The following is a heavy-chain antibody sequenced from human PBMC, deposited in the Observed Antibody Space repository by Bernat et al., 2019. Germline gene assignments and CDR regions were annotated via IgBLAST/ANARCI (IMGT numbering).Heavy chain of an antibody. CDR1: GFTVSSNY. CDR3: ARGTYGSVSAAFDI. V-gene: IGHV3-53*04. Sequence: EVQLVESGGGLVQPGGSLRLSCAASGFTVSSNYMSWVRQAPGKGLEWVSVIYSGGSTYYADSVKGRFTISRHNSKNTLYLQMNSLRAEDTAVYYCARGTYGSVSAAFDIWGQGTMVTVSS. D-gene: IGHD3-10*01. J-gene: IGHJ3*02. CDR2: IYSGGST.